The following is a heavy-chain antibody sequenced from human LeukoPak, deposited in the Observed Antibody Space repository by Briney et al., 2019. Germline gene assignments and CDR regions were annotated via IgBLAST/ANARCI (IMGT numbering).Heavy chain of an antibody. V-gene: IGHV4-31*06. Sequence: SETLSLTCTVSGDSITSGNYYWTWLRQRPEKGPESIGHIHDSGSVYYSPSLRSRAIISVDASKNLFSLRLTALTAADTAVYFYTGGNDDSKIHYWGQGTLVTVSS. J-gene: IGHJ4*02. CDR3: TGGNDDSKIHY. CDR1: GDSITSGNYY. CDR2: IHDSGSV. D-gene: IGHD4-11*01.